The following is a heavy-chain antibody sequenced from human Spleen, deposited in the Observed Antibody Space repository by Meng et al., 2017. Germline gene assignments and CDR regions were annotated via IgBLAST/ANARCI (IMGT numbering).Heavy chain of an antibody. Sequence: SVKVSCKASGGTFSSYAISWVRQAPGQGLEWMGGIIPIFGTANYAQKFQGRVTITADESTSTAYMELSSLRSEDTAVYYCARDNERGIYYDSSGPYYYYGMDVWGQGTTVTVSS. V-gene: IGHV1-69*13. CDR2: IIPIFGTA. CDR3: ARDNERGIYYDSSGPYYYYGMDV. J-gene: IGHJ6*02. CDR1: GGTFSSYA. D-gene: IGHD3-22*01.